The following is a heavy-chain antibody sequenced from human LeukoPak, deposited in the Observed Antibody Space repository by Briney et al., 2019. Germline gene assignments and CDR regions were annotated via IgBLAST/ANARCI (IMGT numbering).Heavy chain of an antibody. CDR2: ISDSDYST. CDR3: AKPQHSGSPPQDY. J-gene: IGHJ4*02. CDR1: GLTFSRYA. V-gene: IGHV3-23*01. D-gene: IGHD1-26*01. Sequence: GGSLRLSCVASGLTFSRYAMTWVRQAPGKGLEWVSGISDSDYSTYYADSVQGRLTISRDNSKDTLYLQMNSLRAEDTAVYYCAKPQHSGSPPQDYWGQGTLVTVSS.